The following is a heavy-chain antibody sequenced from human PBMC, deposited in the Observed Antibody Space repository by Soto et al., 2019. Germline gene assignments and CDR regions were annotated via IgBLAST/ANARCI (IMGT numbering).Heavy chain of an antibody. Sequence: GGSVRLSCAASGFPFSSYAMSLVRQSPGKGLEWVSSISGSGGSTYYADSVKGRFTISRDNSKNTLYLQMNSLRAEDTDVYYCANDPQALWFGANYYYYYGMDVWCQGTTFTVSS. CDR2: ISGSGGST. D-gene: IGHD3-10*01. CDR1: GFPFSSYA. CDR3: ANDPQALWFGANYYYYYGMDV. V-gene: IGHV3-23*01. J-gene: IGHJ6*02.